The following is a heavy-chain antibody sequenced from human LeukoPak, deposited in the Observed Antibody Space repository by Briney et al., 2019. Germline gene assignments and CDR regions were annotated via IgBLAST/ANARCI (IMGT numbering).Heavy chain of an antibody. CDR2: IRRDGSER. J-gene: IGHJ4*02. Sequence: PGGSLRLSCAASGFTFSSYWMNWVRQAPGKGLEWVANIRRDGSERYYVDPVKARFTISRDNAKNSLYLQMNSLRAEDTAVYYCARASNHDFWGQGTLVTVSS. V-gene: IGHV3-7*03. CDR1: GFTFSSYW. CDR3: ARASNHDF.